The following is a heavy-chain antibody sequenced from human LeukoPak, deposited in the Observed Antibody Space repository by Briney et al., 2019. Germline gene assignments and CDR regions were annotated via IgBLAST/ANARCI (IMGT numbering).Heavy chain of an antibody. CDR2: ISSSSSTI. CDR1: GFTFGSYS. CDR3: AKDLTPIAPPGGADI. D-gene: IGHD2-21*02. J-gene: IGHJ3*02. V-gene: IGHV3-48*04. Sequence: GGSLRLSCAASGFTFGSYSMNWVRQAPGKGLEWVSYISSSSSTIYYADSVKGRFTISRDNAKNSLYLQMNSLRAEDTALYYCAKDLTPIAPPGGADIWGQGTMVTVSS.